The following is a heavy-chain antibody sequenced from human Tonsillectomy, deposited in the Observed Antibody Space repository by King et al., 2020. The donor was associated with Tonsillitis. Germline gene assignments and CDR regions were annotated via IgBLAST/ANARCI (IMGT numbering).Heavy chain of an antibody. D-gene: IGHD5-18*01. CDR2: ISYDGSNN. J-gene: IGHJ5*02. V-gene: IGHV3-30-3*01. CDR3: ARERGYSYRGRFDP. CDR1: GFTFSSYA. Sequence: VQLVESGGGVVQPGRSLRLSCAASGFTFSSYAMHWVRQAPGKGLEWVAVISYDGSNNYYADSVKGRFNISRDNSKNTLYLQMNSQRAEDTAVYYCARERGYSYRGRFDPWGQGTLVTVSS.